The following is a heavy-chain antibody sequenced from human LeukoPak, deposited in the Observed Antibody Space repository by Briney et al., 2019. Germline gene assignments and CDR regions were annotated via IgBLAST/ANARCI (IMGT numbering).Heavy chain of an antibody. D-gene: IGHD3-16*01. J-gene: IGHJ4*02. CDR2: IYYSGST. V-gene: IGHV4-31*03. CDR1: GGSISSGGYY. CDR3: ASSFGGSDYFDY. Sequence: SETLSLTCTVSGGSISSGGYYWSWIRQHPGKGLEWIGYIYYSGSTYYNPSLKSRVTISVDRSKNQFSLKLSSVTAADTAVYYCASSFGGSDYFDYWGQGTLVTVSS.